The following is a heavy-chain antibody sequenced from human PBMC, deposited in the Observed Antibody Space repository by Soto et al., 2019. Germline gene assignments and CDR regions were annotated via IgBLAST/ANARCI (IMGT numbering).Heavy chain of an antibody. CDR1: GGSITDYS. D-gene: IGHD2-21*02. CDR2: IFSSGST. CDR3: ARDQGVVVTADNWFDP. Sequence: SETLSLTCTVSGGSITDYSWVWIRQPAGKGLEWIGRIFSSGSTNYNPSLKGRITMSLDTSKNQFSLKLNSATATDPAVYFCARDQGVVVTADNWFDPWGQGILVTSPQ. V-gene: IGHV4-4*07. J-gene: IGHJ5*02.